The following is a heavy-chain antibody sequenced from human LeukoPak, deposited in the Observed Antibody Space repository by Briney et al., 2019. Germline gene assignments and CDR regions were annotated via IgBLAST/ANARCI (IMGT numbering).Heavy chain of an antibody. D-gene: IGHD2-8*01. Sequence: SETLSLTCTVSGGSISSYYWSWIRQPPGKGLEWIGYIYYSGSTNYNPSLKSRVTISVDTSKNQFSLKLSSVTAADTAVYYCARHVSVVGYFDLWGRGTLVTVSS. CDR2: IYYSGST. J-gene: IGHJ2*01. V-gene: IGHV4-59*08. CDR1: GGSISSYY. CDR3: ARHVSVVGYFDL.